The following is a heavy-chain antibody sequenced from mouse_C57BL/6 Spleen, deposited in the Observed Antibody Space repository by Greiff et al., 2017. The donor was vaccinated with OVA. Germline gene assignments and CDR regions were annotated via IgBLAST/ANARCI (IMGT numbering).Heavy chain of an antibody. CDR2: ISYDGSN. J-gene: IGHJ2*01. CDR1: GYSITSGYY. CDR3: ARGGRGDY. D-gene: IGHD3-3*01. V-gene: IGHV3-6*01. Sequence: ESGPGLVKPSQSLSLTCSVTGYSITSGYYWNWIRQFPGNKLEWMGYISYDGSNNYNPSLKNRISITRDTSKNQFFLKLNSVTTEDTATYYCARGGRGDYWGQGTTLTVSS.